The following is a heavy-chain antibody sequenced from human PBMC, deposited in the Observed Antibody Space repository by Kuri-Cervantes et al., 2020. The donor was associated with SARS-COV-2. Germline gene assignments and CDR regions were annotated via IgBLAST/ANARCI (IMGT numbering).Heavy chain of an antibody. V-gene: IGHV3-7*01. J-gene: IGHJ6*03. CDR2: IKQDGSEK. CDR3: ARASGYDFWSGYNYYYYYMDV. Sequence: ESLKISCAASGFTFSSYWMSWVRQAPGKGLEWVANIKQDGSEKYYVNSVKGRFTISRDNAKNSLYLQMNSLRAEDTAVYYCARASGYDFWSGYNYYYYYMDVWGKGTTVTVSS. D-gene: IGHD3-3*01. CDR1: GFTFSSYW.